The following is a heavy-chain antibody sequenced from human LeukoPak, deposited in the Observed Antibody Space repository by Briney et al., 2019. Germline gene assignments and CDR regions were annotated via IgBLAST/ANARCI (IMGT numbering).Heavy chain of an antibody. D-gene: IGHD2-2*01. J-gene: IGHJ5*02. CDR2: INPNSGGT. Sequence: GASVKVSCKASGYTFTGYYMHWVRQAPGQGLEWMGWINPNSGGTNYAQKFQGRDTMTRDTSISTAYMGLSRLRSDDTAVYYCARPDCSSTSCYDWFDPWGQGTPVTVSS. CDR1: GYTFTGYY. CDR3: ARPDCSSTSCYDWFDP. V-gene: IGHV1-2*02.